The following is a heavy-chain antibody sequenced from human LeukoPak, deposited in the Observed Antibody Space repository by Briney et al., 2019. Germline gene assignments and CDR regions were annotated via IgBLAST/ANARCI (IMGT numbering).Heavy chain of an antibody. CDR3: ARRVTVAGFDY. D-gene: IGHD6-19*01. J-gene: IGHJ4*02. CDR1: GYSFTSYW. CDR2: IYPGDSDT. Sequence: GESLKISCQGSGYSFTSYWIGWVRPMPGKGLEWMGIIYPGDSDTRYSPSFQGQVTISADKSISTAYLQWSSLKASDTAMYYCARRVTVAGFDYWGQGTLVTVSS. V-gene: IGHV5-51*01.